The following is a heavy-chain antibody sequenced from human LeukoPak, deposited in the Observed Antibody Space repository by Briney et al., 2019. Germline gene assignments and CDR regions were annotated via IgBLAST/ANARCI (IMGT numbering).Heavy chain of an antibody. J-gene: IGHJ4*02. CDR1: GGSFSGYY. D-gene: IGHD3-10*01. CDR2: INHSGST. CDR3: ARVDSLGTILLWFGELLSYFDY. Sequence: SETLSLTCAVYGGSFSGYYWSWIRQPPGKGLEWIGEINHSGSTNYNPSLKSRVTISVDTSKNQFSLKLSSVTAEDTAVCYCARVDSLGTILLWFGELLSYFDYWGQGTLVTVSS. V-gene: IGHV4-34*01.